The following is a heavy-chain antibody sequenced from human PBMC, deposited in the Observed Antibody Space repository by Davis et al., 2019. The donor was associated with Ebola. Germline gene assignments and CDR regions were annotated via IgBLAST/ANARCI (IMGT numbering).Heavy chain of an antibody. CDR1: GGSISSSSYY. CDR2: IHYSGST. V-gene: IGHV4-61*05. D-gene: IGHD3-10*01. CDR3: ARGLGEYSRSFDY. J-gene: IGHJ4*02. Sequence: SETLSLTCTVSGGSISSSSYYWGWIRQPPGKGLEWIGYIHYSGSTDYNPSLQSRVTISVDTSKNRFSLRLSSVTAADTGVYYCARGLGEYSRSFDYWGQGTLVTVSS.